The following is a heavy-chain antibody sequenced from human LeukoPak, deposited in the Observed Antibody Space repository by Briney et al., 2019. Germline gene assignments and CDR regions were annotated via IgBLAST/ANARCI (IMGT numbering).Heavy chain of an antibody. CDR2: LYYTGST. V-gene: IGHV4-39*07. Sequence: KTSETLSLTCTVSGGSISSSSHYWGWIRQPPGKGLEWIGSLYYTGSTNYNPSLKGRVTMSVDTSKNQFSLKLSSVTAADTAVYYCARDPRYYYGSGSYQRGGWFDPWGQGTLVTVSS. CDR1: GGSISSSSHY. CDR3: ARDPRYYYGSGSYQRGGWFDP. D-gene: IGHD3-10*01. J-gene: IGHJ5*02.